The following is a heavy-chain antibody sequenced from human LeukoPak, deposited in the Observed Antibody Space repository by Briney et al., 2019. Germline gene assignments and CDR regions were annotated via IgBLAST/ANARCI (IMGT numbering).Heavy chain of an antibody. Sequence: GGSLRLSCAAFRFTFSTYAMSWVRQAPGKGLEWVSAICGSDGSRYYADSVKGRFTISRDNSKNTLYLQMNSLRGEDTAVYYCAKGGSPSCYSSSGYWGQGTLVTVSS. D-gene: IGHD2-2*01. J-gene: IGHJ4*02. V-gene: IGHV3-23*01. CDR2: ICGSDGSR. CDR1: RFTFSTYA. CDR3: AKGGSPSCYSSSGY.